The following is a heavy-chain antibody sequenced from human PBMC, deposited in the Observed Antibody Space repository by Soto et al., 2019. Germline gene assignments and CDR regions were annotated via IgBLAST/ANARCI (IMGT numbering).Heavy chain of an antibody. CDR1: GGSFSGYY. CDR2: INHSGST. CDR3: ARRAARGFLGYCTNGVCAGIDP. V-gene: IGHV4-34*01. D-gene: IGHD2-8*01. Sequence: SETLSLTCAVYGGSFSGYYWSWIRQPPGKGLEWIGEINHSGSTNYNPSLKSRVTISVDTSKNQFSLKLSSVTAADTAVYYCARRAARGFLGYCTNGVCAGIDPWGQGTLVTVSS. J-gene: IGHJ5*02.